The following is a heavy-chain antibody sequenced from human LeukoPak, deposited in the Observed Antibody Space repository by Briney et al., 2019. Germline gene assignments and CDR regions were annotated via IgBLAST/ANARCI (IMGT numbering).Heavy chain of an antibody. CDR1: GGTFSSYA. CDR3: ARYFLSGWYLNWFDP. D-gene: IGHD6-19*01. Sequence: GSSVKVSCKASGGTFSSYAISWVRQAPGQGLEWMGRIIPILGIANYAQKFQGRVTITADKSTSTAYMELSSLRSEDTAVYYCARYFLSGWYLNWFDPWGQGTLVTVSS. J-gene: IGHJ5*02. V-gene: IGHV1-69*04. CDR2: IIPILGIA.